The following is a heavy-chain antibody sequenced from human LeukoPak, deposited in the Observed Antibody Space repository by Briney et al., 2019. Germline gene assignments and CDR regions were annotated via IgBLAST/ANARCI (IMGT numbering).Heavy chain of an antibody. V-gene: IGHV4-39*07. CDR2: IYYSGST. CDR3: ARRPSGFDP. Sequence: PSETLSLTCTVSGGSISRSSYYWGWIRQPRGKGLEWIGSIYYSGSTYYNPSLKSRVTISVDTSKNQFSLKLSSVTAADTAVYYCARRPSGFDPWGQGTLVTVSS. D-gene: IGHD3-10*01. J-gene: IGHJ5*02. CDR1: GGSISRSSYY.